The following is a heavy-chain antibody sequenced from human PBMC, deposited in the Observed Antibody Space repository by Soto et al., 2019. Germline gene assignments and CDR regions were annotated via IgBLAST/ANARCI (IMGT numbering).Heavy chain of an antibody. CDR2: IYYSGST. CDR1: GGPISMGDYY. Sequence: SDTVSLKCAVSGGPISMGDYYWSWVRQPRGKGLEWIGYIYYSGSTYYSPSLTSRLTISEDTFKHLLSLELSAVTAQHTALLQCARVILPNYGMDVWGQGTTVTVSS. CDR3: ARVILPNYGMDV. V-gene: IGHV4-30-4*02. J-gene: IGHJ6*02.